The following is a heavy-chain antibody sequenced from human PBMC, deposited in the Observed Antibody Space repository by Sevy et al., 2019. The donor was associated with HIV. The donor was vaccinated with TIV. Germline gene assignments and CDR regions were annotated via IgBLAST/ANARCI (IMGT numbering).Heavy chain of an antibody. CDR1: GFTFSSYA. D-gene: IGHD1-20*01. V-gene: IGHV3-23*01. Sequence: GGSLRLSCAASGFTFSSYAMSWVRQAPGKGLEWVSVISGSGGSTYYADSVKGRFTISRDNSKNTLYLQMNSLRAEDTAVYYCVKGGTVYRGPYWGQGTLFTVSS. J-gene: IGHJ4*02. CDR2: ISGSGGST. CDR3: VKGGTVYRGPY.